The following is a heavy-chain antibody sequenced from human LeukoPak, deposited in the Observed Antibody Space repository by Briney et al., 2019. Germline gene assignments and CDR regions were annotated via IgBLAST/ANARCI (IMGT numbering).Heavy chain of an antibody. Sequence: RPSETLSLTCAVYGVSFSGYYWSWLRQPPGKGLEWIGEINHSGSTNYNPSLKSRVTISVDTSKNQFSLKLSSVTAADTAVYYCARAQDSPAAGGTAVDYYFDYWGQGTLVTVSS. CDR1: GVSFSGYY. D-gene: IGHD6-13*01. CDR2: INHSGST. CDR3: ARAQDSPAAGGTAVDYYFDY. J-gene: IGHJ4*02. V-gene: IGHV4-34*01.